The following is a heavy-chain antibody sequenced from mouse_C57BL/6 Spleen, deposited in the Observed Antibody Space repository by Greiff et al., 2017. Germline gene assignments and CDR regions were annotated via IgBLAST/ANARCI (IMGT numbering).Heavy chain of an antibody. CDR1: GYTFTDYY. CDR2: IYPGSGNT. CDR3: ARRYYGSRNYWYFDV. Sequence: VQRVESGAELVRPGASVKLSCKASGYTFTDYYINWVKQRPGQGLEWISRIYPGSGNTYYNEKFKGKATLTAEKSSSTAYMQLSSLTSEDSAVYFGARRYYGSRNYWYFDVWGTGTTVTVSS. V-gene: IGHV1-76*01. J-gene: IGHJ1*03. D-gene: IGHD1-1*01.